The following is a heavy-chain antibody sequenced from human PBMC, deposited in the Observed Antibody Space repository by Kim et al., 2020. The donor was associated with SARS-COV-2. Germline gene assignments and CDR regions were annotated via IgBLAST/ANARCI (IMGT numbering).Heavy chain of an antibody. CDR3: AKERRKYCSGGSCHLEY. Sequence: VQGRFTISRDNSKNTRYLQMNNLRAEDTAVYYCAKERRKYCSGGSCHLEYWGQGTLVTVSS. J-gene: IGHJ4*02. D-gene: IGHD2-15*01. V-gene: IGHV3-33*06.